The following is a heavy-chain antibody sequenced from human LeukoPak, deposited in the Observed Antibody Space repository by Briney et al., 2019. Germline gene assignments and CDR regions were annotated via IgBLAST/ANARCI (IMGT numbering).Heavy chain of an antibody. CDR1: GFTFSSYA. D-gene: IGHD3-3*01. CDR2: ISGSGGST. CDR3: AKDRLSLSPDYDFWSAPGAFDI. J-gene: IGHJ3*02. Sequence: GGSLRLSCAASGFTFSSYAMSWVRQAPGKGLEWVSAISGSGGSTYYADSVKGRFTISRDNSKNTLYLQMNSLRAEDTAVYYCAKDRLSLSPDYDFWSAPGAFDIWGQGTMVTVSS. V-gene: IGHV3-23*01.